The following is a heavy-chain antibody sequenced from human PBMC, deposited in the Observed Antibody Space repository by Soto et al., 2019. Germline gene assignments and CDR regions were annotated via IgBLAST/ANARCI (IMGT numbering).Heavy chain of an antibody. Sequence: SETLSLTCTVSGGSISSYYWSWIRQPPGKGLEWIGYIYYSGSTNYNPSLKSRVTISADKSISTAYLQWSSLTASDTAIYYCARRRGGGPSDFWGQGTLVTVSS. CDR3: ARRRGGGPSDF. J-gene: IGHJ4*02. V-gene: IGHV4-59*12. CDR2: IYYSGST. D-gene: IGHD2-15*01. CDR1: GGSISSYY.